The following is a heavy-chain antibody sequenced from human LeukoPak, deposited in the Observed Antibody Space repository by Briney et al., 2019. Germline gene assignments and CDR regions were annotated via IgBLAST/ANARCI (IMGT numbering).Heavy chain of an antibody. CDR2: IYHSGST. D-gene: IGHD2-2*01. Sequence: TASETLSLTCAVSGGSISSGGYSWSWIRQPPGKGLEWIGYIYHSGSTYYNPSLKSRVTISVDRSKNQFSLKLSSVTAADTAVYYCARDRYCSSTSCYGYYYYYGMDVWGQGTTVTVSS. V-gene: IGHV4-30-2*01. CDR1: GGSISSGGYS. J-gene: IGHJ6*02. CDR3: ARDRYCSSTSCYGYYYYYGMDV.